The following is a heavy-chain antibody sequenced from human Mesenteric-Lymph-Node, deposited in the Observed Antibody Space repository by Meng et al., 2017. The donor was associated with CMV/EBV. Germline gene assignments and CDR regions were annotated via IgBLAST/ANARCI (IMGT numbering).Heavy chain of an antibody. CDR3: ARPWAVWGLDV. CDR2: TGPDGSEK. Sequence: GESLKISCAASGFTFSSYGMHWVRQAPGKGLEWVGNTGPDGSEKFYVDSVEGRFTISRDNTNNLFYLEMNSLRAEDTAIYYCARPWAVWGLDVWGQGTTVTVSS. D-gene: IGHD5/OR15-5a*01. CDR1: GFTFSSYG. V-gene: IGHV3-7*01. J-gene: IGHJ6*02.